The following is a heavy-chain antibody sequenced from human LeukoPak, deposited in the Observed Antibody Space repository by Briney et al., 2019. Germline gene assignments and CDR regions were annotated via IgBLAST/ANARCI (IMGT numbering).Heavy chain of an antibody. CDR1: GYTLTELS. V-gene: IGHV1-24*01. CDR3: ATLRFLEWLNWFDP. J-gene: IGHJ5*02. D-gene: IGHD3-3*01. Sequence: ASVKVSCKVSGYTLTELSMHWVRQAPGKGLEWMGGFDPEDGETIYAQKFQGRVTMTEDTSTDTAYMELSSLRSEDTAVYYCATLRFLEWLNWFDPWGQGTLVTVSS. CDR2: FDPEDGET.